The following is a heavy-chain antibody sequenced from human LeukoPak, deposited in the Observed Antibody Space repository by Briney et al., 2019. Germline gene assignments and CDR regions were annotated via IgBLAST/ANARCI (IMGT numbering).Heavy chain of an antibody. D-gene: IGHD3-22*01. V-gene: IGHV4-34*01. CDR1: GGSFSGYY. Sequence: SETLSLTCAVYGGSFSGYYWSWIRQPPGKGLEWIGEINHSGSTNYNPSLKSRVIISVDTSKNQFSLKLSSVTAADTAVYYCARGRRYYDSSGYYYGSVYYFDYWGQGTLVTVSS. J-gene: IGHJ4*02. CDR2: INHSGST. CDR3: ARGRRYYDSSGYYYGSVYYFDY.